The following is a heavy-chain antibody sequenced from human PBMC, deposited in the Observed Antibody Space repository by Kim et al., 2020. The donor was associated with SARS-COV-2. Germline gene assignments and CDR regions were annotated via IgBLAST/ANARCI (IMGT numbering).Heavy chain of an antibody. J-gene: IGHJ6*01. CDR3: TSLLRYFDWLAVKYYYYGMDV. V-gene: IGHV3-15*01. CDR1: GFTVSNAW. CDR2: IKSKTDGGTT. D-gene: IGHD3-9*01. Sequence: GGSLRLSCAASGFTVSNAWMSWVRQAPGKGLEWVGRIKSKTDGGTTDYAAPVKGRFTISRDDSKNTLYLQMNSLKTADTAVYYCTSLLRYFDWLAVKYYYYGMDVWGQGPTVTVSS.